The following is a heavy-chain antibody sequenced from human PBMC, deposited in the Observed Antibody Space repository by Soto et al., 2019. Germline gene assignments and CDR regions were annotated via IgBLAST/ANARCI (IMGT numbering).Heavy chain of an antibody. D-gene: IGHD1-1*01. CDR2: INAGNGNT. V-gene: IGHV1-3*01. CDR3: ASSRILLEPYGMDV. Sequence: GASVKVSCKASGYTFTSYAIHWVRQAPGQRLEWMGWINAGNGNTKYSQKFQGRVTITRDTSASTAYMDLSSLRSEDTAVYYCASSRILLEPYGMDVWGQGTTVTVSS. J-gene: IGHJ6*02. CDR1: GYTFTSYA.